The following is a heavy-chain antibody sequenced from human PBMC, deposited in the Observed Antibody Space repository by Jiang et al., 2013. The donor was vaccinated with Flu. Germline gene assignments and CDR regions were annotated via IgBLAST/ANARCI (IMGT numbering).Heavy chain of an antibody. CDR2: TYYRSKWFN. CDR1: GDSVSSNSAA. D-gene: IGHD6-19*01. Sequence: QTLSLTCAISGDSVSSNSAAWNWIRQSPSRGLEWLGRTYYRSKWFNEYAISVKSRITINADTSKNQISLQLNSVTPEDTAVYYCARDPIPVAGWYFDLWGRGTLVTVSS. V-gene: IGHV6-1*01. CDR3: ARDPIPVAGWYFDL. J-gene: IGHJ2*01.